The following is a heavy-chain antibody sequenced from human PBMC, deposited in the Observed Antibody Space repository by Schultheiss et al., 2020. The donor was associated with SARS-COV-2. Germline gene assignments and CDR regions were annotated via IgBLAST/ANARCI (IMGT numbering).Heavy chain of an antibody. CDR3: ARGVGNGPPVRGPFDY. D-gene: IGHD1-26*01. Sequence: SETLSLTCTVSGGSISSYYWSWIRQPPGKGLEWIGYIYHSGSTNYNPSLKSRVTISVDTSKNQFSLKLSSVTAADTAVYYCARGVGNGPPVRGPFDYWGQGTLVTVSS. CDR2: IYHSGST. J-gene: IGHJ4*02. CDR1: GGSISSYY. V-gene: IGHV4-59*12.